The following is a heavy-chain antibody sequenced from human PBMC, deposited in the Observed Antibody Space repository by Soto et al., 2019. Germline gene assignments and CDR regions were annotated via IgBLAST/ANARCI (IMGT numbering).Heavy chain of an antibody. CDR1: GFTFSSHA. V-gene: IGHV3-23*01. D-gene: IGHD2-15*01. CDR2: VDGSGYDT. CDR3: ARGNPPNCSGGTCFDY. J-gene: IGHJ4*02. Sequence: GGSLRLSCAASGFTFSSHAMGWLRQAPGTGPEGVAFVDGSGYDTSYADSVKGRFTISRDNSKNTLYLQMHSLRVEDTAVYYCARGNPPNCSGGTCFDYWGQGTLVTVSS.